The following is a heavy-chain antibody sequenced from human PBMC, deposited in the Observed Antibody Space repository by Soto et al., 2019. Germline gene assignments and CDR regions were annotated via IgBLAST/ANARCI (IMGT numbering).Heavy chain of an antibody. CDR1: GFTFSSYA. D-gene: IGHD3-3*01. J-gene: IGHJ3*02. CDR3: ARDVFTIFGVVMGAFDI. CDR2: ISYDGSNK. V-gene: IGHV3-30-3*01. Sequence: QVQLVETGGGVVQPGRSLRLSCAASGFTFSSYAMHWVRQAPGEGLEWGAVISYDGSNKYYADSVKRRFTISRDNSKNTLYLQMNSLRAEDTAVYYCARDVFTIFGVVMGAFDIWGQGTMVTVSS.